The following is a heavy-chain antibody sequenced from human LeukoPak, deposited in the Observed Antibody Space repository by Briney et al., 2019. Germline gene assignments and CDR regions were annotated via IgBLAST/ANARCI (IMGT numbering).Heavy chain of an antibody. Sequence: ASVKVSCKASGYTFISYGISWVRQAPGQGLEWMGWISAYSGNTNYAQKLQGRVTVTTDTSTSTAYTELRSLRSDDTAVYYCARDMVVAATTEGYGMDVWGKGTTVTVSS. J-gene: IGHJ6*04. V-gene: IGHV1-18*04. D-gene: IGHD2-15*01. CDR2: ISAYSGNT. CDR3: ARDMVVAATTEGYGMDV. CDR1: GYTFISYG.